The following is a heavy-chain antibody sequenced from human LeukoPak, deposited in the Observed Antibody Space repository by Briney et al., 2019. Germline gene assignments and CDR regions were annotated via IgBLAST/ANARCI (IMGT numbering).Heavy chain of an antibody. J-gene: IGHJ5*02. CDR3: ARGDPHADL. Sequence: PGGSLRLSCAASGFDLSTYEMNWVRQAPGKGLEWIADITISGHTKNYADSVKGRFTISRDNARTSLYLQMNSLRVEATGVYYCARGDPHADLWGQGTLVTVSS. CDR1: GFDLSTYE. CDR2: ITISGHTK. V-gene: IGHV3-48*03.